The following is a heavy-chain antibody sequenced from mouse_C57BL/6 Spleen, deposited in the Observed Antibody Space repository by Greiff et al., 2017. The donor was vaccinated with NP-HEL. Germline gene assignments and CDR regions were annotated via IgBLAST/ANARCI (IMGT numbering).Heavy chain of an antibody. V-gene: IGHV1-22*01. J-gene: IGHJ3*01. CDR3: AATAHGTFAY. CDR2: INQNNGGT. D-gene: IGHD3-2*02. CDR1: GYTFTDYN. Sequence: EVQLQQSGPELVKPGASVKMSCKASGYTFTDYNMHWVKQSHGKSLEWIGYINQNNGGTSYNQKVKGKATLTVNKSPSPAYMELRSLTSEDPAVYYCAATAHGTFAYWGQGTLVTVSA.